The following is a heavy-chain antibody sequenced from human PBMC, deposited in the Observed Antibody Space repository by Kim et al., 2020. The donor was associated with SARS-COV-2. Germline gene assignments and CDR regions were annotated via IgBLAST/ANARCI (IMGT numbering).Heavy chain of an antibody. CDR2: IYHSGST. J-gene: IGHJ4*02. D-gene: IGHD4-17*01. Sequence: SETLSLTCTVSGYSISSGYYWGWIRQPPGKGLEWIGSIYHSGSTYYNPSLKSRVTISVDTSKNQFSLKLSSVTTADTAVYYCARGATVTHFDYWGQGTL. CDR3: ARGATVTHFDY. CDR1: GYSISSGYY. V-gene: IGHV4-38-2*02.